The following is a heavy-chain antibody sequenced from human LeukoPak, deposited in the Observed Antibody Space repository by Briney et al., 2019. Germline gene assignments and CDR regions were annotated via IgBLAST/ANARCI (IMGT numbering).Heavy chain of an antibody. J-gene: IGHJ4*02. Sequence: SETLSLTWTVSGASLSISSYYWGWIRQPPGKGLEWIGSIYYSGSTYYNPSLKSRVTISVDTSKNQFSLKLSSVTAADTAVYYCARLSRTMVRGVIITPFDYWGQGTLVTVSS. CDR3: ARLSRTMVRGVIITPFDY. CDR2: IYYSGST. V-gene: IGHV4-39*01. D-gene: IGHD3-10*01. CDR1: GASLSISSYY.